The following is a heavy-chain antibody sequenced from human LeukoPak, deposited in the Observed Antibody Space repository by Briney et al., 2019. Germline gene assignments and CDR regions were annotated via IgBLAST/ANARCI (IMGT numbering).Heavy chain of an antibody. CDR3: ASWYYYDSSGLN. Sequence: ASVKVSCKASGYTFSTYGISWVRQAPGQGLEWMGIINPSGGSTSYAQKFQGRVTMTRDTSTSTVYMELSSLRSEDTAVYYCASWYYYDSSGLNWGQGTLVTVSS. CDR2: INPSGGST. J-gene: IGHJ4*02. CDR1: GYTFSTYG. V-gene: IGHV1-46*01. D-gene: IGHD3-22*01.